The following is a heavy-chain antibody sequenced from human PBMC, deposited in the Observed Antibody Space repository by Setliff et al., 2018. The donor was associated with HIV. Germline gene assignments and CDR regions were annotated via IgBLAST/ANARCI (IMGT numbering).Heavy chain of an antibody. CDR3: AREIGDYYDSSGYYPPTDYYYGMDV. Sequence: ASVKVSCKASGYTFTSYDISWVRQAPGQGLEWMGWISAYNCNTNYAQKLQGRVTMTTDTSTSTAYMELRSLRSDDTAVYYCAREIGDYYDSSGYYPPTDYYYGMDVWGQGTTVTSP. D-gene: IGHD3-22*01. CDR1: GYTFTSYD. V-gene: IGHV1-18*01. CDR2: ISAYNCNT. J-gene: IGHJ6*02.